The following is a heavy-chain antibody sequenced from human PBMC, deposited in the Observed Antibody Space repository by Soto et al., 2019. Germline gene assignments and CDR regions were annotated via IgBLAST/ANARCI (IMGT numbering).Heavy chain of an antibody. CDR3: ARGGVGATSGIFDY. D-gene: IGHD1-26*01. V-gene: IGHV1-69*13. CDR1: GGTFSSYT. Sequence: SVTVSCQASGGTFSSYTISWVRQAPGQGLEWMGGIIPIFGTANYAQKFQGRVTITADESTSTAYMELSSLRSEDTAVYYCARGGVGATSGIFDYWGQGTLVTVSS. J-gene: IGHJ4*02. CDR2: IIPIFGTA.